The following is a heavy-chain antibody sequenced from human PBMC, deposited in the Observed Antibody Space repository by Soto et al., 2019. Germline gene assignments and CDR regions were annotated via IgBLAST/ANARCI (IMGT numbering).Heavy chain of an antibody. J-gene: IGHJ4*02. Sequence: SETLSLTCTVSGGSISSSSYYLGWIRQPPGKGLEWIGGINYSGSTNYNPSLKSRVTISVDTSKNQFSLKLSSVTAADTAVYYCARGPSGWSYYFDYWGQGTLVTVSS. D-gene: IGHD6-19*01. CDR1: GGSISSSSYY. V-gene: IGHV4-39*07. CDR2: INYSGST. CDR3: ARGPSGWSYYFDY.